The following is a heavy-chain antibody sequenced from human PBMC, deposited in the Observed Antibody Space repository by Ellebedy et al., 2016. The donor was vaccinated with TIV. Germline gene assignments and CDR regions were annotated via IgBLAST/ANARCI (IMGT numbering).Heavy chain of an antibody. CDR2: INPNTDAT. V-gene: IGHV1-46*01. CDR1: GYTFTTYY. CDR3: SRDQYPPRTTGTGFDY. Sequence: AASVKVSCKTSGYTFTTYYIHWARQAPGQGLEWMGIINPNTDATSYAQKFQGRVTITRDTSTSAVYMDLNSRRSEDPVVYVLSRDQYPPRTTGTGFDYWGQGTLVTVSS. D-gene: IGHD1-1*01. J-gene: IGHJ4*02.